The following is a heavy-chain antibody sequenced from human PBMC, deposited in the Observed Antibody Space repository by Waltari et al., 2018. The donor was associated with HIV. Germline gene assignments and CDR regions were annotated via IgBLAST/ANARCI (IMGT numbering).Heavy chain of an antibody. J-gene: IGHJ6*02. CDR1: GLPCSSSG. Sequence: DVPLSQSGGGLVHPGGSLRLPCAASGLPCSSSGMSWAGQAPGKGVGWVSASSGGGGSTDYANSVKGRFTISRDNSKNTLYLQMNSLRAEDTAVYYCAKGHYDFWSGSYYYGMDVCGQGTTVTVSS. CDR3: AKGHYDFWSGSYYYGMDV. V-gene: IGHV3-23*01. CDR2: SSGGGGST. D-gene: IGHD3-3*01.